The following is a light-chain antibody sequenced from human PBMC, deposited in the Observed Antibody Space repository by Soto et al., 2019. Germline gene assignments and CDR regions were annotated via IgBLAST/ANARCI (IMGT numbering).Light chain of an antibody. CDR3: AAWDDSLNVLV. CDR2: SNN. Sequence: QSVLPQPPSASGTPGQRVTISCSGSNSNIGSNTVNWYQQLPKTAPKLLIYSNNQRPSGVPDRFSGSKSGTSASLAISGLQSEDEADYYCAAWDDSLNVLVFGGGTKVTVL. CDR1: NSNIGSNT. V-gene: IGLV1-44*01. J-gene: IGLJ2*01.